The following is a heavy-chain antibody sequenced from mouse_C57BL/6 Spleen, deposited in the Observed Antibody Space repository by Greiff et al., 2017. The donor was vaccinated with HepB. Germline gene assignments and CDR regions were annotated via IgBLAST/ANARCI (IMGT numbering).Heavy chain of an antibody. V-gene: IGHV5-4*01. J-gene: IGHJ2*01. CDR1: GFTFSSYA. CDR2: ISDGGSYT. CDR3: ARDGMITTGYFDY. Sequence: EVQRVESGGGLVKPGGSLKLSCAASGFTFSSYAMSWVRQTPEKRLEWVATISDGGSYTYYPDNVKGRFTISRDNAKNNLYLQMSHLKSEDTAMYYCARDGMITTGYFDYWGQGTTLTVSS. D-gene: IGHD2-4*01.